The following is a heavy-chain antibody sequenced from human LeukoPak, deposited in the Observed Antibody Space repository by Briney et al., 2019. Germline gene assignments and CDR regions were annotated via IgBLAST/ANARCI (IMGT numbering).Heavy chain of an antibody. D-gene: IGHD6-13*01. CDR1: GYTFTSYD. Sequence: ASVKVSCKASGYTFTSYDINWVRQATGQGLEWMGWMNPNSGNTGYAQKFQGRVTITRNTSISTAYMELSSLRSEDTAVYYCAKDRAAAAPFPDYWGQGTLVTVSS. CDR3: AKDRAAAAPFPDY. V-gene: IGHV1-8*03. CDR2: MNPNSGNT. J-gene: IGHJ4*02.